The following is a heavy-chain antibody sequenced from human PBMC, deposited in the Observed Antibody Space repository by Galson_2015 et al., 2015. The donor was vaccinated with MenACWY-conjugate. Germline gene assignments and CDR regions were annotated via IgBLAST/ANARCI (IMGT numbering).Heavy chain of an antibody. CDR3: ARVASTKGGYSYGFDY. Sequence: SLRLSCAASGFSFSDYYMGWIRQAPGKGLEWVSYISSTSRYINYADSVKGRFTISRDNAKNSLYLQVNSLRAEDTALYYCARVASTKGGYSYGFDYWGQGTLVTVSS. CDR1: GFSFSDYY. CDR2: ISSTSRYI. J-gene: IGHJ4*02. D-gene: IGHD5-18*01. V-gene: IGHV3-11*06.